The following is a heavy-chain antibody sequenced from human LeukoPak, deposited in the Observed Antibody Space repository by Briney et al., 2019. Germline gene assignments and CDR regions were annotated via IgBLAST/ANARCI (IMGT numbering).Heavy chain of an antibody. CDR1: GYIFTSYG. CDR3: ARGMVTAYYYDSSGYYPNDY. J-gene: IGHJ4*02. CDR2: ISVYNGNT. Sequence: ASVKASCKASGYIFTSYGVTWVRQAPGQGLEWMGWISVYNGNTNYAHKLQGRVTMSTDISTSTAYMELRSLRSGDTAVYYCARGMVTAYYYDSSGYYPNDYWGQGTLVTVSS. V-gene: IGHV1-18*01. D-gene: IGHD3-22*01.